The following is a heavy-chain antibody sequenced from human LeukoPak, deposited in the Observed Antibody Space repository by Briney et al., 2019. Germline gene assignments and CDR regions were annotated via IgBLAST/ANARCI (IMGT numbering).Heavy chain of an antibody. D-gene: IGHD2-2*01. V-gene: IGHV3-7*01. CDR3: ARDSTQYPIVVVPAAQLGVDAFDI. Sequence: PGGSLRLSCAASGFTFSSYWMSWVRQAPGKGLEWVANIKQDGSEKYYVDSVKGRFTISRDNAKNSLYLQMNSLRAEDTAVYYCARDSTQYPIVVVPAAQLGVDAFDIWGQGTMVTVSS. J-gene: IGHJ3*02. CDR1: GFTFSSYW. CDR2: IKQDGSEK.